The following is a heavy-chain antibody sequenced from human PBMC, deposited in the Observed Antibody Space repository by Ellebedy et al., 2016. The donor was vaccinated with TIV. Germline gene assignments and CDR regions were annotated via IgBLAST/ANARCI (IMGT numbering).Heavy chain of an antibody. V-gene: IGHV3-48*03. CDR1: GFTFSSYE. CDR2: ISSGGSSI. CDR3: ARGDSHGNYYEFADY. Sequence: GESLKISCAASGFTFSSYEMNWVRQAPGKGLEWVSYISSGGSSIYYADSVRGRFTISRDDAKNSLYQQLNSLRAEDTAVYDCARGDSHGNYYEFADYWGQGTLVTVSS. J-gene: IGHJ4*02. D-gene: IGHD3-3*01.